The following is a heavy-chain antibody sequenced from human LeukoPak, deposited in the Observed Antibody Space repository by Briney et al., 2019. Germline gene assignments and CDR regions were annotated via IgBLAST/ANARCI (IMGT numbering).Heavy chain of an antibody. J-gene: IGHJ4*01. V-gene: IGHV1-3*01. CDR2: INAGNGNT. Sequence: ASVKVSCKASGYTFTNYAIQWVRQAPGQGLEWMGWINAGNGNTKYSQEFQARVTITRDTSANIAYMELSSLGSEDTAVYYCARVISDCANFNCFKGYFDYWGQGTPVTVSS. CDR1: GYTFTNYA. D-gene: IGHD5/OR15-5a*01. CDR3: ARVISDCANFNCFKGYFDY.